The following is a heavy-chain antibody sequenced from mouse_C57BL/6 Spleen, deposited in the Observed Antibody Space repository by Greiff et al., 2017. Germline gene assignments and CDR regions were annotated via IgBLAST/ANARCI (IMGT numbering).Heavy chain of an antibody. Sequence: EVKLVESGPGLAKPSQTLSLTCSVTGYSITSDYWNWIRKFPGNKLEYMGYISYSGSTSYNPPLKSRISITRDTSKNQYYLQLNSGTTEDTATYYCARSPANWDWYFDVWGTGTTVTVSS. CDR1: GYSITSDY. D-gene: IGHD4-1*01. V-gene: IGHV3-8*01. CDR3: ARSPANWDWYFDV. J-gene: IGHJ1*03. CDR2: ISYSGST.